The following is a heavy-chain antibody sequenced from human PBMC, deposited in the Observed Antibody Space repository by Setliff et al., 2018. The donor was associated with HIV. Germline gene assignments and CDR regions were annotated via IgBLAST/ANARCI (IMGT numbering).Heavy chain of an antibody. D-gene: IGHD2-2*01. CDR2: ISSSSSYI. CDR1: GFTLSSYS. J-gene: IGHJ5*02. CDR3: ARDSSTSSGVVWFDP. Sequence: GGSLRLSRVASGFTLSSYSMNWVRQAPGKGLEWVSSISSSSSYIKYAQTVKGRFTISRDNAKNSLSLLMTSLRADDTAVYYCARDSSTSSGVVWFDPWGQGTLVTVSS. V-gene: IGHV3-21*01.